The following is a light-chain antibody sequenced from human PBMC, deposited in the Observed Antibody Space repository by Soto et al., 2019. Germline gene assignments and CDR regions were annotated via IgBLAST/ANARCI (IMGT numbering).Light chain of an antibody. CDR3: SSYTTRSTLV. CDR1: SSDVGAYDL. J-gene: IGLJ2*01. Sequence: QSALTQPASVSGSPGQSITISCTGTSSDVGAYDLVSWYQHYPGKAPKLVTFDVTHRPPGISDRFTGFKSTNTASLPISGLQAEDEAFYYCSSYTTRSTLVVGGGTKLTVL. V-gene: IGLV2-14*01. CDR2: DVT.